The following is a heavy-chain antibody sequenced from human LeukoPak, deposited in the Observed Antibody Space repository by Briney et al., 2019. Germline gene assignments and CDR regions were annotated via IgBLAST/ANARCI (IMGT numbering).Heavy chain of an antibody. D-gene: IGHD2-2*01. CDR2: IRNKANSYAT. CDR3: ARSYCSSTNCYGLDYFDY. V-gene: IGHV3-72*01. Sequence: GGSLRLSCVTSGFTLSDHYIDWVRQAPGKGLEWVGRIRNKANSYATEYAASVKGRFTISRDDSQNSLYLQMNSLKTEDTAVYYCARSYCSSTNCYGLDYFDYWGQGTLVTVSS. J-gene: IGHJ4*02. CDR1: GFTLSDHY.